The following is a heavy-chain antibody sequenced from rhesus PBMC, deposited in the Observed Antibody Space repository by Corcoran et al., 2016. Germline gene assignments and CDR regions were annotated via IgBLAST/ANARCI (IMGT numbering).Heavy chain of an antibody. CDR3: ARVRRFFDY. V-gene: IGHV2-95*01. J-gene: IGHJ4*01. CDR1: GFSISTTGTG. CDR2: IYWNDSK. Sequence: QVTLKESGPALVKPTQTLTLTCTFSGFSISTTGTGVGWIRQPPGKALERLASIYWNDSKYYSTSLKSRLTISKDTSKNQVVLTMTNMDPVDTATYYCARVRRFFDYWGQGVLVTVSS.